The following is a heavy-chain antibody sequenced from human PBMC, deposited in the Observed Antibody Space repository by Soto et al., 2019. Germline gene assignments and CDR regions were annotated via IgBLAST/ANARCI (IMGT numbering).Heavy chain of an antibody. V-gene: IGHV1-8*01. Sequence: ASVRVSCKASGDTFTTYDINWVRQATGHGLEWMGWINPNSGNIGYAQRFQGRVTMTRDTAIRTAYMEVSSLRSDDTAVYYCARGRASGSYYLLDYWGPATLVTVSS. CDR2: INPNSGNI. CDR1: GDTFTTYD. J-gene: IGHJ4*02. D-gene: IGHD3-10*01. CDR3: ARGRASGSYYLLDY.